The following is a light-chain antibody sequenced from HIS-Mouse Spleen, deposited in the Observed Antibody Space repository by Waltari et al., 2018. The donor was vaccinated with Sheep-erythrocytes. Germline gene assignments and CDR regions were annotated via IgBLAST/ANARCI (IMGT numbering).Light chain of an antibody. J-gene: IGLJ3*02. CDR3: AAWDDSLNGWV. V-gene: IGLV1-36*01. Sequence: QSVLTQPPSVSEAPRQRVTISCSGSSSNIGNNAEKWYQPLPGKAPRLLIYYDGLAPSGVSERFSGSKSGTSASLAISGLQSEDEADYYCAAWDDSLNGWVFGGGTKLTVL. CDR2: YDG. CDR1: SSNIGNNA.